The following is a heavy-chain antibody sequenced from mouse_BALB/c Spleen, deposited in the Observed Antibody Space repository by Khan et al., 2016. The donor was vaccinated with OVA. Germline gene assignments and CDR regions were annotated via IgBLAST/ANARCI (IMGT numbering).Heavy chain of an antibody. CDR1: GYTFTSYW. V-gene: IGHV1S132*01. D-gene: IGHD2-1*01. CDR2: IFPGTGTP. Sequence: QVQLQQSGAELVKPGASVKLSCKTSGYTFTSYWIQWVKQRPGQGLGWIGQIFPGTGTPYYNENFKGKATLTVDTSSSTAYMQLSSLTSEDSAVYFWARGYFGNYEFVYWGQGTLVTVSP. J-gene: IGHJ3*01. CDR3: ARGYFGNYEFVY.